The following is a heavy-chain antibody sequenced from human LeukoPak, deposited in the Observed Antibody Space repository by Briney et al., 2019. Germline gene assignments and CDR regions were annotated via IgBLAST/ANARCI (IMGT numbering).Heavy chain of an antibody. Sequence: VASVTVSCKASGYTFTSYYMHWVRQAPGQGREWMGVINPSGGSTSYAQKFQGRVTMTRDTSTSTVYMELSSLRSEDTAVYYCARVGSASVWFGELLLRGPFDYWGQGTLVTVSS. V-gene: IGHV1-46*01. CDR3: ARVGSASVWFGELLLRGPFDY. CDR2: INPSGGST. CDR1: GYTFTSYY. D-gene: IGHD3-10*01. J-gene: IGHJ4*02.